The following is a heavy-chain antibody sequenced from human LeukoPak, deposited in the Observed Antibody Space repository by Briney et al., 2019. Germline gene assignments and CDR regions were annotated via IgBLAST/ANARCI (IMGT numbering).Heavy chain of an antibody. CDR3: ARKEVWGSYRDAFDI. Sequence: SETLSLTCAVYGGSFSGYYWSWIRQPPGKGLEWIGEINHSLSTNYNPSLKSRVTISVDTSQTQFSLKLSSVTAADTAVYYCARKEVWGSYRDAFDIWGQGTMVTVSS. J-gene: IGHJ3*02. CDR1: GGSFSGYY. V-gene: IGHV4-34*01. D-gene: IGHD3-16*02. CDR2: INHSLST.